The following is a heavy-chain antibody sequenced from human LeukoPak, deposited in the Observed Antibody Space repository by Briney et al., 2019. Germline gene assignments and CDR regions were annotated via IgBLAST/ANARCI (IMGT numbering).Heavy chain of an antibody. J-gene: IGHJ6*03. D-gene: IGHD6-19*01. Sequence: PGGSLRLSCAASGFTFSSYWMSWVRQAPGKGLEWVANIKQDGCEKYYVDSVKGRFTISRDNAKNSLYLQMNSLRAEDTAVYYCAREVAVAGTEPISNYMDVWGKGTTVTVSS. CDR2: IKQDGCEK. V-gene: IGHV3-7*01. CDR1: GFTFSSYW. CDR3: AREVAVAGTEPISNYMDV.